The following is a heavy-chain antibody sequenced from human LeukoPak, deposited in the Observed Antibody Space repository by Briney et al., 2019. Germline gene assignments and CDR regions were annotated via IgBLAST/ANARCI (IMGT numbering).Heavy chain of an antibody. CDR1: GYSFTSYW. V-gene: IGHV5-51*01. D-gene: IGHD6-13*01. Sequence: GESMKISCKGSGYSFTSYWIGWVRQLPGKGLEWMGIIYPGDSDTRYSPSFQSQVTISADKSISPASLQWSSLNASDTAMYYCARAAGYSSSWYGGYWGQGTLVTVSS. CDR3: ARAAGYSSSWYGGY. J-gene: IGHJ4*02. CDR2: IYPGDSDT.